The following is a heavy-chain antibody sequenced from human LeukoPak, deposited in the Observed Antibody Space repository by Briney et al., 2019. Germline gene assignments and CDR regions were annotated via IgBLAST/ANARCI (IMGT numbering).Heavy chain of an antibody. CDR3: ARDSRGVEVTALDY. D-gene: IGHD2-21*02. J-gene: IGHJ4*02. Sequence: SETLSLTCTVSGGSISSYYWSWIRQPAEKGLEWIGRIYTSGSTNYNPSLKSRVTMSVDTSKNQFSLKLSSVTAADTAVYYCARDSRGVEVTALDYWGQGTLVTVSS. CDR2: IYTSGST. V-gene: IGHV4-4*07. CDR1: GGSISSYY.